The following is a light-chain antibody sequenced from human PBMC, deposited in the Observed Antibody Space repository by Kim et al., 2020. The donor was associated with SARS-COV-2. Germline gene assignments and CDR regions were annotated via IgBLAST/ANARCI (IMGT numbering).Light chain of an antibody. CDR2: GAS. Sequence: PGERATLSCRASQRVNGVYLAWYQQKPGQAPRLLIYGASNRATGIPDRFSGSGSGTDFTLIINRLEPEDFAIYYCQHYVTSFPITFGQGTRLGIK. V-gene: IGKV3-20*01. CDR1: QRVNGVY. J-gene: IGKJ5*01. CDR3: QHYVTSFPIT.